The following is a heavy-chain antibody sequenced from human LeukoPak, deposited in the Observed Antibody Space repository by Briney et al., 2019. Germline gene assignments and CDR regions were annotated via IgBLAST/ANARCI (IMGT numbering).Heavy chain of an antibody. D-gene: IGHD3-22*01. CDR2: IEQDGSGE. J-gene: IGHJ6*02. Sequence: GTLSLTCAVSGGSISGSNWWSWVRQAPGKGLEWVAHIEQDGSGEYYVDSVKCRFTTSRSNAENSMYLFMNSLRVEDTAVYYCTRVLYYDGRDYNYRGMDVWGQGTTVTVSS. CDR1: GGSISGSNW. CDR3: TRVLYYDGRDYNYRGMDV. V-gene: IGHV3-7*03.